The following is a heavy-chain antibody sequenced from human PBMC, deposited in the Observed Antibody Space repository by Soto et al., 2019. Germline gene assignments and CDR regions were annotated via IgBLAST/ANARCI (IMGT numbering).Heavy chain of an antibody. CDR3: ARDRTSGYYYGGKPHQY. Sequence: PGGSLRLSCAASGFTFRGYDMSWIRQAPGKGLEWVSCISSSGDTVYYANSVKGRFTISRDNAKNSLYLQMNSLRAEDTAVYYCARDRTSGYYYGGKPHQYWGQGTLVTVSS. CDR2: ISSSGDTV. D-gene: IGHD3-22*01. V-gene: IGHV3-11*01. J-gene: IGHJ4*02. CDR1: GFTFRGYD.